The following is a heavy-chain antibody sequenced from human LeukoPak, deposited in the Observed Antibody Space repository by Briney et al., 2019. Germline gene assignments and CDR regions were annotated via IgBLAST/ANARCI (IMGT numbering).Heavy chain of an antibody. V-gene: IGHV3-23*01. CDR1: GFTFSSYS. Sequence: GGSLRLSCAASGFTFSSYSMNWVRQAPGKGLEWVSSISSTGGTTYYADSVKGRFTTSRDKSKNTLYLQMNSLRAEDTAIYYCAKNGDRGAYCTGGTCYPYFYYYMDVWGKGTTVTI. CDR2: ISSTGGTT. D-gene: IGHD2-15*01. J-gene: IGHJ6*03. CDR3: AKNGDRGAYCTGGTCYPYFYYYMDV.